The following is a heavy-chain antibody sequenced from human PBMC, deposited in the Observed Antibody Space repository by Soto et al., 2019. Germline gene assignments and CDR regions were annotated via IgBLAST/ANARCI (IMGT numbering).Heavy chain of an antibody. Sequence: QMQLQESGPGLVKPSETLSLTCTVSGGSIISSSYYWGWIRQSPGKGLEWIGSLYYTGSTYYNPSLVSLRTMSADTYKIQLSLYLSSVTASNKSLYYCVRRWGSVRGVIVPKDKMDGWGKGTTDTVSS. CDR3: VRRWGSVRGVIVPKDKMDG. J-gene: IGHJ6*04. CDR2: LYYTGST. D-gene: IGHD3-10*01. CDR1: GGSIISSSYY. V-gene: IGHV4-39*01.